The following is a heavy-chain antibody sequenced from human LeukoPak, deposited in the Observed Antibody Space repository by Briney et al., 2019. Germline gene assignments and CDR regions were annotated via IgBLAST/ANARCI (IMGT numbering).Heavy chain of an antibody. Sequence: PGGSLRLSCAASGFTFSSYEMNWVRQAPGKGLEWVSGINWNGGSTGYADSVKGRFTISRDNAKNSLYLQMNSLRAEDTALYYCARVGVKYDILTQIDYWGQGTLVTVSS. V-gene: IGHV3-20*04. J-gene: IGHJ4*02. CDR1: GFTFSSYE. CDR3: ARVGVKYDILTQIDY. CDR2: INWNGGST. D-gene: IGHD3-9*01.